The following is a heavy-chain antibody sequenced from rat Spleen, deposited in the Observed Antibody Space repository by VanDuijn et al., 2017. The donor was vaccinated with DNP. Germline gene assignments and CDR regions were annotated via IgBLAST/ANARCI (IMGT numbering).Heavy chain of an antibody. CDR3: VRWVRALDY. CDR1: GYSITSNY. J-gene: IGHJ2*01. D-gene: IGHD4-1*01. Sequence: EVQLQESGPGLVKPSQSLSLTCSVTGYSITSNYWGWIRKFPGNKMEWIGHLNYSGTTTYNPSLKSRLSITRDTSKNQFFLQLNSVTTEDTATYYCVRWVRALDYWGQGVMVTVSS. CDR2: LNYSGTT. V-gene: IGHV3-1*01.